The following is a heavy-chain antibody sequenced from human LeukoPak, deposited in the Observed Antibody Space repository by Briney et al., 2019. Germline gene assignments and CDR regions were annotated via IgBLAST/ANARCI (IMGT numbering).Heavy chain of an antibody. CDR2: ISAYNGNT. J-gene: IGHJ3*02. V-gene: IGHV1-18*01. D-gene: IGHD2-2*01. CDR3: ARVRYCTSTSCYGPEDDAFDI. CDR1: GGTFSSYA. Sequence: VASVKVSCKASGGTFSSYAISWVRQAPGQGLEWMGWISAYNGNTNYAQKLQGRVTMTTDTSSSTAYMELRSLRYEDTALYYCARVRYCTSTSCYGPEDDAFDIWGQGTMVTVSS.